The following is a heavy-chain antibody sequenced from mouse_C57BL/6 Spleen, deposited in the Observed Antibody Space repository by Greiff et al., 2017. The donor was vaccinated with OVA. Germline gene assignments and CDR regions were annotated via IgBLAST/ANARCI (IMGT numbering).Heavy chain of an antibody. CDR1: GYSITSDY. Sequence: EVQVVESGPGLAKPSQTLSLTCSVTGYSITSDYWHWIRKFPGNKLEYMGYISNSGSTYYNPSLKSRISIARDTSKNQYYLQMNCVTTEDTATYYCARGYGSSPHWYFDVWGTGTTVTVSS. V-gene: IGHV3-8*01. J-gene: IGHJ1*03. CDR3: ARGYGSSPHWYFDV. D-gene: IGHD1-1*01. CDR2: ISNSGST.